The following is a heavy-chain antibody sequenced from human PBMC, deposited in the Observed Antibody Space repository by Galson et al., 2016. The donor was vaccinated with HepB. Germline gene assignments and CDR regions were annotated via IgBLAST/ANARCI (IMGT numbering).Heavy chain of an antibody. J-gene: IGHJ3*02. Sequence: SVKVSCKASGYTFTGYYIHWVRQAPGQGLEWMGWIDPNGGGANYQQRFQGRVTMTRDTSIITAYMELRRLTSDDTAVYYCAIGYGAETPGDSFEIWGRGTVVTVSS. CDR1: GYTFTGYY. V-gene: IGHV1-2*02. CDR2: IDPNGGGA. CDR3: AIGYGAETPGDSFEI. D-gene: IGHD4-17*01.